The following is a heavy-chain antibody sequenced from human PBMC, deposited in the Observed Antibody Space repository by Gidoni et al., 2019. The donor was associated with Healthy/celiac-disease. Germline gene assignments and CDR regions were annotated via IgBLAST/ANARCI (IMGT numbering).Heavy chain of an antibody. Sequence: VQLVQSGAEVQMPGSSVKVSCKASGGTFSSYAISWVRQAPGQGLEWMGGIIPIFGTANYAQKFQGRVTITADESTSTAYMELSSLRSEDTAVYYCARIAVAGTLSSNFDYWGQGTLVTVSS. CDR2: IIPIFGTA. V-gene: IGHV1-69*01. CDR1: GGTFSSYA. CDR3: ARIAVAGTLSSNFDY. D-gene: IGHD6-19*01. J-gene: IGHJ4*02.